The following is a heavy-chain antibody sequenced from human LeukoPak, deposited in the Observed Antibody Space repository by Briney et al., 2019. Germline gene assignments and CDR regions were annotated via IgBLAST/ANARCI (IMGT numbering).Heavy chain of an antibody. CDR2: ISAYNGNT. D-gene: IGHD3-10*01. CDR3: ARAPVYYYGSGSYYGGDY. V-gene: IGHV1-18*01. CDR1: GYTFTSYG. Sequence: ASVKVSCKASGYTFTSYGISWVRPAPGQGLAWMGWISAYNGNTNYAQKLQGRVTMTTDTSTSTAYMELRSLRSDDTAVYYCARAPVYYYGSGSYYGGDYWGQGTLVTVSS. J-gene: IGHJ4*02.